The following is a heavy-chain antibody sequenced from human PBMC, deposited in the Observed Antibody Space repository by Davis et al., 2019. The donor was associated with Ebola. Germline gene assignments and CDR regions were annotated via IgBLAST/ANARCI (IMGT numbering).Heavy chain of an antibody. CDR2: VSAYNGNT. CDR3: ARVRGYCSGGSCYRWFDP. Sequence: AASVKVSCKASGYTFTSYGISWVRQAPGPGLEWMGWVSAYNGNTNYAQKLQGRVTMTTDTSTSTAYMELRSLRSDDTAVYYCARVRGYCSGGSCYRWFDPWGQGTLVTVSS. J-gene: IGHJ5*02. D-gene: IGHD2-15*01. CDR1: GYTFTSYG. V-gene: IGHV1-18*01.